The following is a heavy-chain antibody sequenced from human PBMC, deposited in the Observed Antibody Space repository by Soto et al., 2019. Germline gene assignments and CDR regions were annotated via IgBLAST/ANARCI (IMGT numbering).Heavy chain of an antibody. CDR1: GFTFSSCA. D-gene: IGHD2-15*01. V-gene: IGHV3-23*01. CDR2: ISGSGGST. J-gene: IGHJ5*02. Sequence: VGSLRLSCAASGFTFSSCAMSWVRQAQGRGLEWVSAISGSGGSTYYADSVKGRFTISRDNSKNTLYLQMNSLRADDTAVYYCAKDGQIVVVVAATALGAGNWFDPWGQGTLVTVSS. CDR3: AKDGQIVVVVAATALGAGNWFDP.